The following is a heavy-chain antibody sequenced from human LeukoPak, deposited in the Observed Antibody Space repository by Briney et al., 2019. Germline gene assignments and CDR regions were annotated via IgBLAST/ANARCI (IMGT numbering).Heavy chain of an antibody. J-gene: IGHJ6*02. CDR2: ISSSSSYI. D-gene: IGHD2-2*01. Sequence: GGPLSLPCATSGFTFSSYSMNRVRQAPGKGLEWVSSISSSSSYIYYADSVKGRFTISRDNAKNTLYLQMNSLRAEDTAVYYCAKDRGCSSTSCYHIPYYYGMDVWGQGTTVTVSS. CDR3: AKDRGCSSTSCYHIPYYYGMDV. V-gene: IGHV3-21*04. CDR1: GFTFSSYS.